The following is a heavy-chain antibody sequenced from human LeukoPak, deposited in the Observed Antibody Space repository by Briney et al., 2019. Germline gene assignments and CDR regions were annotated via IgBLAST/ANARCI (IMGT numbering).Heavy chain of an antibody. CDR2: IGDSGGST. J-gene: IGHJ4*02. V-gene: IGHV3-23*01. D-gene: IGHD3-22*01. CDR3: AKRGVVIRVILVGFHKEAYYFDS. Sequence: GGSLSLSCAVSGITLSNYGISWVRQAPGQGLESVAGIGDSGGSTNYADSVKGRFTISRDNTKNALYLQMNSLRAEDTAVYFCAKRGVVIRVILVGFHKEAYYFDSWGQGALVTVSS. CDR1: GITLSNYG.